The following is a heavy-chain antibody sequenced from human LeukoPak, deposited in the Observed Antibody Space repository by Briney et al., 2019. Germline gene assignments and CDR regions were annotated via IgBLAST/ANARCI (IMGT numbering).Heavy chain of an antibody. V-gene: IGHV4-4*07. J-gene: IGHJ5*02. CDR3: ARAGFYYDSSAFDP. CDR1: GGSISSYY. CDR2: IYISGTT. Sequence: SETLSLTCTVSGGSISSYYWSWIRQPAEKGLEWIGRIYISGTTNYNPSLKSRVTMSVDTSKNQFSLNLNSVTAADTAVYYCARAGFYYDSSAFDPWGQGTLVTVSS. D-gene: IGHD3-22*01.